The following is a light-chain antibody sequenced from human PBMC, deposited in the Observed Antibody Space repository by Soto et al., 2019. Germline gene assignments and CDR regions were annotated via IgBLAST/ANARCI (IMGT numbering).Light chain of an antibody. V-gene: IGLV2-14*01. CDR3: SSYTSGSTRV. J-gene: IGLJ3*02. CDR2: EVS. CDR1: SSDVGGYNY. Sequence: VLTQPASVSGSPGQSITISCTGTSSDVGGYNYVSWYQQHPGKAPKLMIYEVSNRPSGVSNRFSGSKSGNTASLTISGLQAEDEADYYCSSYTSGSTRVFGGGTKLTVL.